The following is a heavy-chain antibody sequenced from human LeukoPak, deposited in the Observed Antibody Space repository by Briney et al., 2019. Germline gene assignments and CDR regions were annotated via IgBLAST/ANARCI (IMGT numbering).Heavy chain of an antibody. J-gene: IGHJ4*02. Sequence: TGGSLRLSCAASGFTFSSYAMHWVRQAPGKGLEYVSAISSNGGSTYYANSVKGRFTISRDNSKNTLYLQMGSLRAEDMAVYYCAGSAVVPASIDYWGQGTLVTVSS. CDR2: ISSNGGST. CDR1: GFTFSSYA. CDR3: AGSAVVPASIDY. V-gene: IGHV3-64*01. D-gene: IGHD2-2*01.